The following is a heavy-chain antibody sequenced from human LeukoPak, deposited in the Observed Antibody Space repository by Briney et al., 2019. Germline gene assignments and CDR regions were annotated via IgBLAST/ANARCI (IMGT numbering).Heavy chain of an antibody. J-gene: IGHJ4*02. V-gene: IGHV5-51*01. CDR2: IYPGDSDT. CDR1: GYSFTSYW. D-gene: IGHD3-9*01. CDR3: AREGTVLTGYYSPFDY. Sequence: GESLKISCKGSGYSFTSYWIGWVRQMPGKGLEWMGIIYPGDSDTRYSPSFQGQVTISADKSISTAYLQWSSLKASDTAMYYCAREGTVLTGYYSPFDYWGQGTLVTVSS.